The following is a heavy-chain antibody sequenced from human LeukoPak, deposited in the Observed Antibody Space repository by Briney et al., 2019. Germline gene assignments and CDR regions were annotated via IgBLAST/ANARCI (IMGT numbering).Heavy chain of an antibody. CDR1: GGTFNSYA. D-gene: IGHD3-22*01. CDR3: ARGGITMMPNNWFDP. J-gene: IGHJ5*02. Sequence: SVKVSCKASGGTFNSYAISWVRQAPGQGLEWMGGIIPIFGTANYAQKFQGRVTITADESTSTAYMELSSLRSEDTAVYYYARGGITMMPNNWFDPWGQGTLVTVSS. CDR2: IIPIFGTA. V-gene: IGHV1-69*13.